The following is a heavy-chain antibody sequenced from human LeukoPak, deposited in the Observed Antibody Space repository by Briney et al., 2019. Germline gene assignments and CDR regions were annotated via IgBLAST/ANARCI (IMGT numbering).Heavy chain of an antibody. CDR1: GYTFTSYS. J-gene: IGHJ1*01. CDR3: ARITPCGDCYSSSAEYFQH. V-gene: IGHV1-46*01. Sequence: ASVKVSCKTSGYTFTSYSMNWVRQAPGQGLEWMGIINPSGGSTSYAQKFQGRVTMTRDTSTSTVYMELSSLRSEDTAVYYCARITPCGDCYSSSAEYFQHWGQGTLVTVSS. CDR2: INPSGGST. D-gene: IGHD2-21*02.